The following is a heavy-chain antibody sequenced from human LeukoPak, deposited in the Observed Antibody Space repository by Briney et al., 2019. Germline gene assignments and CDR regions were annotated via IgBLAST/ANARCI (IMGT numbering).Heavy chain of an antibody. Sequence: SETLSLTCTVSGGSISSYYWSWIRPPAGKGLEWIGRIYTSGSTNYNPSLKSRVTMSVDTSKNQFSLKLSSVTAADTAVYYCARGKKQQLLYYYYYMDVWGKGTTVTVSS. CDR1: GGSISSYY. CDR2: IYTSGST. J-gene: IGHJ6*03. D-gene: IGHD6-13*01. CDR3: ARGKKQQLLYYYYYMDV. V-gene: IGHV4-4*07.